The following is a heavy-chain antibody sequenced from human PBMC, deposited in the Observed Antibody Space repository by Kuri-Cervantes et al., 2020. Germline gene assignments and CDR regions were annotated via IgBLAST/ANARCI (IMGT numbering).Heavy chain of an antibody. D-gene: IGHD3-10*01. CDR3: TTDLTYYYGSGSYYSWYFDL. J-gene: IGHJ2*01. CDR2: IKSKTDGGTT. V-gene: IGHV3-15*01. Sequence: LSLTCAASGFTFSNAWMSWVRQAPGKGLEWVGRIKSKTDGGTTDYAAPVKGRFTISRDDSKNTLYLQMNSLKTEDTAVYYCTTDLTYYYGSGSYYSWYFDLWGRGTLVTVSS. CDR1: GFTFSNAW.